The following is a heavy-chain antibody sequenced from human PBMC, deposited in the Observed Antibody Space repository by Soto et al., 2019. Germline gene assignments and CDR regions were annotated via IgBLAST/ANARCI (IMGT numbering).Heavy chain of an antibody. CDR2: IHYSGST. V-gene: IGHV4-39*01. Sequence: SETLSLTCTVSGDSISTSTYYWGWIRQYPGKGLEWIGNIHYSGSTYNNPSLKSRVTISVDTSKNQFSLKLSSVTAADTAVYYCASYYYVSGDDRSFEYWGQGTLVTVSS. CDR3: ASYYYVSGDDRSFEY. CDR1: GDSISTSTYY. J-gene: IGHJ4*02. D-gene: IGHD3-10*01.